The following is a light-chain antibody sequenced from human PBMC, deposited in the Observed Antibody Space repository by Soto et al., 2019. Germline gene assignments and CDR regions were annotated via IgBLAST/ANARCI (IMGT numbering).Light chain of an antibody. Sequence: DIVLTQAPGPRSLAPGERATLSCRASQNVCSDYLAWYQQKPGQAPRLLIYAASSRATGIPDRFSGSGYGTDFTLTISRLEPEDFAVYYCQQYRNSWTFGQGTKVDIK. CDR1: QNVCSDY. V-gene: IGKV3-20*01. CDR2: AAS. J-gene: IGKJ1*01. CDR3: QQYRNSWT.